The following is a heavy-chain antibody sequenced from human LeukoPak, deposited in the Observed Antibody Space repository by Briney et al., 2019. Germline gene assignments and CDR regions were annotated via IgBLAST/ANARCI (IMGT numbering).Heavy chain of an antibody. CDR3: AKSPSYCRGDCYSTFEY. CDR1: GFTFSSHA. D-gene: IGHD2-21*02. V-gene: IGHV3-23*01. Sequence: GGSLRLSCSASGFTFSSHAMSWVRQAPGEGLEWVSAFTAGGINTYYADSVKGRFTISRDNSKNTLHLHMNSLRAEDTAVYYCAKSPSYCRGDCYSTFEYWGQGTLVTVSS. J-gene: IGHJ4*02. CDR2: FTAGGINT.